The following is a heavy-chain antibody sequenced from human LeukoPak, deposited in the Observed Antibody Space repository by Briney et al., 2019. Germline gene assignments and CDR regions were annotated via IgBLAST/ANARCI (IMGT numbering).Heavy chain of an antibody. CDR1: GGSISGYF. J-gene: IGHJ4*02. V-gene: IGHV4-59*08. CDR2: IHYSGST. D-gene: IGHD3-10*01. CDR3: ARYGITIVRGGKYYFDS. Sequence: PSETLSLTCTVSGGSISGYFWSWIRQPPGKRLEWIGYIHYSGSTNYNPSLNSRVTISVDTSKNQFSLRLSSVTDADTAVYYCARYGITIVRGGKYYFDSWGQGTLVTVSS.